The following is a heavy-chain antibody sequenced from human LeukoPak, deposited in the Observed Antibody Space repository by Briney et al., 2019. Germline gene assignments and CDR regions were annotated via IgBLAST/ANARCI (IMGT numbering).Heavy chain of an antibody. CDR3: AKGQSSGSGQYFFGN. Sequence: GGSLRLSCAASGFTFSRSAMAWVRQAPGKGLDYISAISSSGDSTYYADSVKGRFTISRDSSKNTMYLQMNFLGAGDTAVYYCAKGQSSGSGQYFFGNWGQGALVSVSS. CDR2: ISSSGDST. CDR1: GFTFSRSA. J-gene: IGHJ4*02. D-gene: IGHD2-15*01. V-gene: IGHV3-23*01.